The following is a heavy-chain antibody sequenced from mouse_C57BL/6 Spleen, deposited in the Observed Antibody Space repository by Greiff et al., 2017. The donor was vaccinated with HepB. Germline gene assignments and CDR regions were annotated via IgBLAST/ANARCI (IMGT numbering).Heavy chain of an antibody. CDR2: IYWDDDK. Sequence: QVTLKESGPGILQSSQTLSLTCSFSGFSLSTSGMGVSWIRQPSGKGLEWLAHIYWDDDKRYNPSLKSRLTISKDTSRNQVFLKITSVDTADTATYYCARSYGSSSLDYWGQGTTLTVSS. D-gene: IGHD1-1*01. V-gene: IGHV8-12*01. CDR1: GFSLSTSGMG. CDR3: ARSYGSSSLDY. J-gene: IGHJ2*01.